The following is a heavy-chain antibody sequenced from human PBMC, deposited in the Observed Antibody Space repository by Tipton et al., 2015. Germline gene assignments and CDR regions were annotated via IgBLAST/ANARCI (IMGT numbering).Heavy chain of an antibody. D-gene: IGHD3-9*01. Sequence: TLSLTCTLSGGSIRNHYWTWIRQPPGKGLEWIGIIYWSGRTNYNSSLKSRVTMSVDTSKNQFSLRLSSVTAADTAVYFCACQDYDILTRDYQTVDYWGQGTLVTVSS. J-gene: IGHJ4*02. CDR3: ACQDYDILTRDYQTVDY. V-gene: IGHV4-59*11. CDR2: IYWSGRT. CDR1: GGSIRNHY.